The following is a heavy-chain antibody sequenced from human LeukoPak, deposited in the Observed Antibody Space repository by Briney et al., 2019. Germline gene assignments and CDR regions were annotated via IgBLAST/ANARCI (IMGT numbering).Heavy chain of an antibody. CDR3: ARPRYCTSTNCYIDY. CDR1: GFTFTTYW. J-gene: IGHJ4*02. D-gene: IGHD2-2*01. CDR2: INQDGSAK. V-gene: IGHV3-7*01. Sequence: GGSLRLSCAASGFTFTTYWMTWVRQAPGKGLAWVANINQDGSAKNYVDSVKGRFTISRDNAKNSLYLQMNSLRAEDTAVYYCARPRYCTSTNCYIDYWGQGTLVTVSS.